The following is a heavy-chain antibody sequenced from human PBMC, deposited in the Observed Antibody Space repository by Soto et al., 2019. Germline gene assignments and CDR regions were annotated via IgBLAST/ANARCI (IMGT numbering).Heavy chain of an antibody. J-gene: IGHJ4*02. Sequence: QLQLQESGPRLVKPSETLSLTCAVAGDSSSSVNYWWGWIRQPPGKGLEWIGSVFYSGATYYNASLKSRVTISVDTSNNQFSLTLTSVTAADTAVHYCARQVGTGLWYFDSWGQGSLVTVSS. CDR1: GDSSSSVNYW. CDR2: VFYSGAT. V-gene: IGHV4-39*01. D-gene: IGHD3-10*01. CDR3: ARQVGTGLWYFDS.